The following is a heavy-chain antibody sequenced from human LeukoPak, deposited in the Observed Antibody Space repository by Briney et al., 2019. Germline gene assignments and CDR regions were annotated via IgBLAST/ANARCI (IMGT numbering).Heavy chain of an antibody. CDR2: IRSKAFGETA. J-gene: IGHJ4*02. D-gene: IGHD7-27*01. CDR1: GFTFGDYA. V-gene: IGHV3-49*04. Sequence: GGSLRLSCTVSGFTFGDYAINWVRQAPGKGLEWVGFIRSKAFGETAEYAASVKGRFTISRDDSKSIAYLQMNSLKTEDTAVYYCTRDRGSSTLGDYWGQGTLVNVSS. CDR3: TRDRGSSTLGDY.